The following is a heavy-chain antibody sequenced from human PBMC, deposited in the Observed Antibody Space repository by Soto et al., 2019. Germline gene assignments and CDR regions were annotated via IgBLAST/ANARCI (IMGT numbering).Heavy chain of an antibody. CDR1: GFTFSDYY. CDR2: ISSSSGYT. V-gene: IGHV3-11*05. CDR3: ARRSRNDAFDI. Sequence: QVQLVESGGGLVKPGGSLRLSCAASGFTFSDYYMNWIRQAPGKGLEWVSYISSSSGYTNYADSVKGRFTISRDNARNSWYLKMNSLRAEDRALYYWARRSRNDAFDIGGQGKMVTVFS. J-gene: IGHJ3*02.